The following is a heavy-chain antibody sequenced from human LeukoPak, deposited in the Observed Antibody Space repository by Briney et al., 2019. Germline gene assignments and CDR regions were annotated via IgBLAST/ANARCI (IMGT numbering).Heavy chain of an antibody. CDR3: TKGRNYSPRVPFYFDD. D-gene: IGHD1-26*01. CDR1: RGSTCTHN. CDR2: LHASEKT. Sequence: PGSPSLTPTLSRGSTCTHNWNSIREPAGKAREWIGRLHASEKTTYIPSLVSRVTMSLDTSKNQFSLQLTSVTAADTAVYYCTKGRNYSPRVPFYFDDWGQGILVLVSS. J-gene: IGHJ4*02. V-gene: IGHV4-4*07.